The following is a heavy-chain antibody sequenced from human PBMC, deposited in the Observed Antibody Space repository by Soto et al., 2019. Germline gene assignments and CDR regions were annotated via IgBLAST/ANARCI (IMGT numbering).Heavy chain of an antibody. CDR1: GFTFSSYA. CDR2: ISGSGGST. CDR3: AKPRTIFGVVSLGGMDV. J-gene: IGHJ6*02. V-gene: IGHV3-23*01. Sequence: PRLSCAASGFTFSSYAMSWVRQAPGKGLEWVSAISGSGGSTYYADSVKGRFTISRDNSKNTLYLQMNSLRAEDTAVYYCAKPRTIFGVVSLGGMDVWGQGTTVTVSS. D-gene: IGHD3-3*01.